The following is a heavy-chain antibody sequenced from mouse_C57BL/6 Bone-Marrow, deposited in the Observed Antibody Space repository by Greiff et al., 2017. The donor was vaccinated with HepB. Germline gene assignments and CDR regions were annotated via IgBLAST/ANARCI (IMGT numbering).Heavy chain of an antibody. CDR2: INPSSGYT. CDR3: AKRNWDYYAMDY. CDR1: GYTFTSYW. J-gene: IGHJ4*01. Sequence: QVQLQQPGAELAKPGASVKLSCKASGYTFTSYWMHWVKQRPGQGLEWIGYINPSSGYTKYNQKFKDKTTLTADKSSSTVYMQLSSLTYEDSAVYYCAKRNWDYYAMDYWGQGTSVTVSS. V-gene: IGHV1-7*01. D-gene: IGHD4-1*01.